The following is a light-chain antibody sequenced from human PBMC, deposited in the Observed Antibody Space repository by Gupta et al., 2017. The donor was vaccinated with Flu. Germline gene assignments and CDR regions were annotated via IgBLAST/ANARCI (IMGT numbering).Light chain of an antibody. CDR2: DAS. CDR3: QQTDYSPCT. J-gene: IGKJ2*02. V-gene: IGKV1-39*01. CDR1: QRISNY. Sequence: PSSLSASVGDRVTITCRASQRISNYLYWYQQKAGKPPNLLIYDASSGKSGVPSRFSGSGYGTDFTLTIRSRQPEDFANYYCQQTDYSPCTFGQGTKVEIK.